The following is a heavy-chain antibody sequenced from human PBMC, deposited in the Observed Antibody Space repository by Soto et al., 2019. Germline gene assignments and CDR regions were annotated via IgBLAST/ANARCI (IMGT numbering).Heavy chain of an antibody. V-gene: IGHV3-30-3*01. D-gene: IGHD2-2*02. Sequence: GGSLRLSCAASGFTFSSYAMHWVRQAPGKGLEWVAVISYDGSNKYYADPVKGGFTISRDNSKNTLYLQMNSVRAEDTAVYYCARPLYLFSGRQDAFDIWGQGTMVTVSS. J-gene: IGHJ3*02. CDR3: ARPLYLFSGRQDAFDI. CDR2: ISYDGSNK. CDR1: GFTFSSYA.